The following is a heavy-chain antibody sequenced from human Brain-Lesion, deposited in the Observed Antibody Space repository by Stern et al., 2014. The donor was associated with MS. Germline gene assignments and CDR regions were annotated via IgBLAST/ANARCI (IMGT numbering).Heavy chain of an antibody. CDR3: ARRGDSSSSGFDY. Sequence: EVQLVESGAEVTKPGESLKISCKGSGYRFTSNWIGWVRPMPGTGLEWLGIIWPGDADTRYSPSFQGQVTISADKSISTAYLQWSSLQASDTAMYYCARRGDSSSSGFDYWGQGTLVIVSS. CDR2: IWPGDADT. D-gene: IGHD6-6*01. V-gene: IGHV5-51*01. J-gene: IGHJ4*02. CDR1: GYRFTSNW.